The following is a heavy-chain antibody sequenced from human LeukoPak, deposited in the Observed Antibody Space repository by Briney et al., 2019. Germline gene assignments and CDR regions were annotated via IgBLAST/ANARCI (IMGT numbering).Heavy chain of an antibody. CDR2: VSRSGANT. CDR1: GFTFSTYA. D-gene: IGHD6-19*01. CDR3: AKDRIAVPGTDRFEYFDY. Sequence: PGGSLRLSCAAPGFTFSTYARSWIRQAPGKGLEWVSDVSRSGANTYYADSEKGRFTVSRDNSKNTLCLQMNSLRGEDTAVYYCAKDRIAVPGTDRFEYFDYWGQGTLVTVSS. J-gene: IGHJ4*02. V-gene: IGHV3-23*01.